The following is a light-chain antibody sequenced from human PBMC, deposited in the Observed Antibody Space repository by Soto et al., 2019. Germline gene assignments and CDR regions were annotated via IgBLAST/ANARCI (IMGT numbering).Light chain of an antibody. J-gene: IGKJ4*01. CDR2: DVS. CDR3: QQRSNWLI. CDR1: ESVSTN. V-gene: IGKV3-11*01. Sequence: EIEMTQSPATLSLAPGERVTLSCRASESVSTNLAWYQQKAGPAPRLLIYDVSDRATGIPARFSGSGSGKDFSLTIGRLEPEDFAVYYCQQRSNWLIFGGGTKV.